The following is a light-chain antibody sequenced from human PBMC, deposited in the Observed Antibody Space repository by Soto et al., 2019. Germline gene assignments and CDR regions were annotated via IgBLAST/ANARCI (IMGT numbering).Light chain of an antibody. J-gene: IGKJ2*01. CDR2: GAS. CDR1: QSVRSGY. CDR3: QQYGVSLTYT. Sequence: EIVLTQSPGTLSLSPGERATLSCRAIQSVRSGYLAWYQQTPGQAPRLLIYGASSRAPGIPDRFSGSGSGTNFTLTIRRLEPEDFAVDYCQQYGVSLTYTFGQGTKLAI. V-gene: IGKV3-20*01.